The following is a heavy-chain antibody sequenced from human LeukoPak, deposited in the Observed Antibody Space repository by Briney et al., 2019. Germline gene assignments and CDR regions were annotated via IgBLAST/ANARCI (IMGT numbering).Heavy chain of an antibody. Sequence: SETLSLTCTVSGGSISSYYWSWVRQPAGKGLEWIGRIYNSGSTNYNPSLKSRVPISVDTSKNQFSLMLSSVTAADTAVDCCARYRRRRSESYPNWFVPWGQGTLVTVSS. CDR3: ARYRRRRSESYPNWFVP. J-gene: IGHJ5*02. V-gene: IGHV4-4*07. CDR2: IYNSGST. D-gene: IGHD1-26*01. CDR1: GGSISSYY.